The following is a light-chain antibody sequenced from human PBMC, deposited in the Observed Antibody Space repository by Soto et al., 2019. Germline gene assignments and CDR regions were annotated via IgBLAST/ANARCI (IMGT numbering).Light chain of an antibody. CDR2: EGS. CDR3: CSYAGSSYV. V-gene: IGLV2-23*01. J-gene: IGLJ1*01. Sequence: QSALTQPASVSGSPGQSITISCTGTSSDVGSYNLVSWYQQHPGKAPKLMIYEGSKRPSGVSNRFSGSKSGNTASLTISGLQAEDEADYYCCSYAGSSYVFGTGTKVHRP. CDR1: SSDVGSYNL.